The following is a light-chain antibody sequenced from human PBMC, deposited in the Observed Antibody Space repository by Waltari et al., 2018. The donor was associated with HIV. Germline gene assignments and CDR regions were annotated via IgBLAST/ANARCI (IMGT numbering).Light chain of an antibody. CDR2: KDS. J-gene: IGLJ2*01. CDR1: ALPNQY. Sequence: SYELTQPPSLSVSPGRPASITCSGDALPNQYAYWYQQKAGQAPVLIIYKDSERPSGIPERFSGSSSGTTVTLTFSGVQAEDEADYYCQSTDSSGTYVVFGGGTKVTVL. V-gene: IGLV3-25*03. CDR3: QSTDSSGTYVV.